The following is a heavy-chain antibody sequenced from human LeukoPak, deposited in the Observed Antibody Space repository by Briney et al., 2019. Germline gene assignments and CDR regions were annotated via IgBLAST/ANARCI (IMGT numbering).Heavy chain of an antibody. V-gene: IGHV4-59*01. CDR3: ARDDTVSMDV. J-gene: IGHJ6*02. CDR1: GGSISSYY. CDR2: IYYSAST. D-gene: IGHD4-17*01. Sequence: SETLSLTFTVSGGSISSYYWSWIRQPPGKGLGWIGYIYYSASTNYNPSLKSRVTISVDTSKNQFSPKLSSVTAADTAVYYCARDDTVSMDVWGQGTTVTVSS.